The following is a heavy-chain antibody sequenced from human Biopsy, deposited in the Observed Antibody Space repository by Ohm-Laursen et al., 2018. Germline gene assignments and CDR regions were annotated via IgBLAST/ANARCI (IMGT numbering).Heavy chain of an antibody. CDR3: ARDTGWYEDLYYFDY. V-gene: IGHV1-69*05. CDR1: GGTFINYA. D-gene: IGHD6-19*01. Sequence: ASVKVSCKASGGTFINYAIRWVRQAPGQGLEWLGGIIPMFGTANCAQIFQGRVTMTRDTSKSTVYMELSSLRSADTAIYFCARDTGWYEDLYYFDYWGQGTLVTVSS. J-gene: IGHJ4*02. CDR2: IIPMFGTA.